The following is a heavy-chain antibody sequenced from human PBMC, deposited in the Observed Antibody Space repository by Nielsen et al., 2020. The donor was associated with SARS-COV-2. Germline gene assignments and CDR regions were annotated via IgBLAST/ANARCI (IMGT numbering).Heavy chain of an antibody. Sequence: ASVKVSCKASGYTFTSYDINWVRQATGQGLEWMGWMNPNSGNTGYAQKFQGRVTMTRNTSISTAYMELSSLRSEDTAVYYCATGLRFLERTDYWGQGTLVTVSS. CDR3: ATGLRFLERTDY. V-gene: IGHV1-8*01. J-gene: IGHJ4*02. CDR2: MNPNSGNT. D-gene: IGHD3-3*01. CDR1: GYTFTSYD.